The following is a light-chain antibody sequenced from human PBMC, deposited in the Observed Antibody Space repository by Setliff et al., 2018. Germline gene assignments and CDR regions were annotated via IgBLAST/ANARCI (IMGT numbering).Light chain of an antibody. CDR3: CSYAVSYTSFYV. Sequence: QSVLTQPRSVSGSPGQSVTISCTGTSSDVGGYNYVSWYQQHPGKAPKLMIYDVSKRPSGVPDRFSGSKSGNTASLTISGLQAEDEADYYCCSYAVSYTSFYVFGTGTRSPS. CDR1: SSDVGGYNY. CDR2: DVS. V-gene: IGLV2-11*01. J-gene: IGLJ1*01.